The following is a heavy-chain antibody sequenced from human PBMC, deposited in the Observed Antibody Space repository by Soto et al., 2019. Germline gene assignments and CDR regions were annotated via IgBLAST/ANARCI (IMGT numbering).Heavy chain of an antibody. CDR1: GFTFSDYG. Sequence: GGSLRLSCAASGFTFSDYGIHWVRQVPSKGPEWLAMISYDGGNKYYADSVKGRFTISRDNSKNTLYLQMNSLRAEVTAVYYCARDRVTVTTDYYYYGMDVWGQGTTVTVSS. CDR2: ISYDGGNK. V-gene: IGHV3-30*03. CDR3: ARDRVTVTTDYYYYGMDV. J-gene: IGHJ6*02. D-gene: IGHD4-17*01.